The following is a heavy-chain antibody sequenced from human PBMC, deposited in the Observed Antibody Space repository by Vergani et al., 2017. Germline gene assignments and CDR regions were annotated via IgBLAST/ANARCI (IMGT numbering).Heavy chain of an antibody. J-gene: IGHJ4*02. CDR3: AREGRVSYYDSSGYYYLD. D-gene: IGHD3-22*01. CDR1: GYSLTELT. Sequence: QVQLVQSGSEVRKPGASVKVSCQVSGYSLTELTIHWVRQAPGKGLEWMGGFDPEHGEVTFAHHIQGRVTMTEDRSTDTAYMELSSLRSEDTAVYYCAREGRVSYYDSSGYYYLDWGQGTLVTVSS. CDR2: FDPEHGEV. V-gene: IGHV1-24*01.